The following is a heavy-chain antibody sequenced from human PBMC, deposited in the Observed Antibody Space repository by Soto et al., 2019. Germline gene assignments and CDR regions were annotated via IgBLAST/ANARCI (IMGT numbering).Heavy chain of an antibody. D-gene: IGHD6-19*01. CDR2: ISYDGSNK. CDR3: AKDGGSGWYNPLVY. J-gene: IGHJ4*02. CDR1: GFTFSSYG. Sequence: GGSLRLSCAASGFTFSSYGMHWVRQAPGKGLEWVAVISYDGSNKYYADSVKGRFTISRDNSKNTLYLQMNSLRAEDTAVYYCAKDGGSGWYNPLVYWGQGTLVTAPQ. V-gene: IGHV3-30*18.